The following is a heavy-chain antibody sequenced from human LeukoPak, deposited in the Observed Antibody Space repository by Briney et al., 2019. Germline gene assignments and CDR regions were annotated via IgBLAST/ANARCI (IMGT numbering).Heavy chain of an antibody. Sequence: GRSLRLSCAASGFTFSSYAMHWVRQAPGKGLEWVAVISYDGSNKYYADSVKGRFTISRDNSKNTLYLQMNSLRAEDTAVYHCANGWSPDYWGRGTLVTVSS. D-gene: IGHD2-15*01. CDR1: GFTFSSYA. V-gene: IGHV3-30*04. J-gene: IGHJ4*02. CDR3: ANGWSPDY. CDR2: ISYDGSNK.